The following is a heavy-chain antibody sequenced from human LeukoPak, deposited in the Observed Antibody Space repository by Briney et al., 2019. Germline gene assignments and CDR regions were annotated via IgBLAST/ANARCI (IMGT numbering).Heavy chain of an antibody. CDR2: INSDGSST. CDR1: GFTFRSYW. D-gene: IGHD1-7*01. J-gene: IGHJ2*01. V-gene: IGHV3-74*01. Sequence: GGSLRLSCAASGFTFRSYWMHWVRQAPGKGLVWVSRINSDGSSTSYADSVKGRFTISRDNAKNSLYLQMNSLRAEDTAVYYCATPGLELGYFDLWGRGTLVTVSS. CDR3: ATPGLELGYFDL.